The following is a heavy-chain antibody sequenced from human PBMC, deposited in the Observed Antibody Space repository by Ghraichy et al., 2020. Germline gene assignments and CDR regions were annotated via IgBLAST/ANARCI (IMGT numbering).Heavy chain of an antibody. CDR2: INSNGDST. D-gene: IGHD2-15*01. CDR3: ARAGGSSLYYDYMDV. CDR1: EFTFSNHI. J-gene: IGHJ6*03. Sequence: LSLTCVASEFTFSNHIMHWVRQAPGKGLEYVSAINSNGDSTYYADSVKDRFTISRDNSKNTLYLQMGSLRAEDMAVYYCARAGGSSLYYDYMDVWGKGTTVTVSS. V-gene: IGHV3-64*02.